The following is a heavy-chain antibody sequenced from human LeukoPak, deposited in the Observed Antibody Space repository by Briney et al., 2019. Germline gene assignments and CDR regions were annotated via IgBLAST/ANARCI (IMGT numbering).Heavy chain of an antibody. CDR1: RFTFSSFA. CDR2: ISYDGSNK. CDR3: ARDQQSITGTTLWV. J-gene: IGHJ4*02. V-gene: IGHV3-30-3*01. D-gene: IGHD1-7*01. Sequence: GGSLRLSCAASRFTFSSFAMHSVRQAPGKGLEWVAVISYDGSNKYYADSVKGRFTISRDNSKNTLYLQMNSLRAEDTAVYYCARDQQSITGTTLWVWGQGTLVTVSS.